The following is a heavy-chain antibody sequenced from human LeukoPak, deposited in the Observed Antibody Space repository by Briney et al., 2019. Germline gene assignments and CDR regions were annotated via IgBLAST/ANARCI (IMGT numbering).Heavy chain of an antibody. CDR2: INHSGST. CDR3: ARGHRQTSYHYYYYMDV. CDR1: GGSFSGYY. J-gene: IGHJ6*03. Sequence: SEPLSLTCAVYGGSFSGYYWSWIRQPPGKGLEWIGEINHSGSTNYNPSLKSRVTISVDTSKNQFSLKLSSVTAADTAVYYCARGHRQTSYHYYYYMDVWGKGTTVTVSS. V-gene: IGHV4-34*01.